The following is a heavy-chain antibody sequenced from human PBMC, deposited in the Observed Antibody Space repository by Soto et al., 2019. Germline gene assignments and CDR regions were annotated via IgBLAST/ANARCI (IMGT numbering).Heavy chain of an antibody. V-gene: IGHV3-15*01. CDR3: TTVVGVPAATYYFDY. J-gene: IGHJ4*02. CDR1: GFTFSNAW. CDR2: IKSKTDGGTT. Sequence: GGSLRLSCAASGFTFSNAWMSWVRQAPGKGLEWVGRIKSKTDGGTTDYAAPVKGRFTISRDDSKNTLYLQMNSLKTEDTAVYYCTTVVGVPAATYYFDYWGQGTLVTVSS. D-gene: IGHD2-2*01.